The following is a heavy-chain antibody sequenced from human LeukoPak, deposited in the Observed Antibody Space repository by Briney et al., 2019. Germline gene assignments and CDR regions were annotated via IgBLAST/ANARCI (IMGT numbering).Heavy chain of an antibody. CDR2: IYYNGST. CDR3: ARVSTIFGVVIMGVDY. Sequence: PSETLSLTCTVSGGSISSGDYDWSWIRQPPGKGLEWIAYIYYNGSTYYNPSLKSRVTISVDTSKNQFSLKLSSVTAADTAVYYCARVSTIFGVVIMGVDYWGQGTLVTVSS. J-gene: IGHJ4*02. V-gene: IGHV4-30-4*08. CDR1: GGSISSGDYD. D-gene: IGHD3-3*01.